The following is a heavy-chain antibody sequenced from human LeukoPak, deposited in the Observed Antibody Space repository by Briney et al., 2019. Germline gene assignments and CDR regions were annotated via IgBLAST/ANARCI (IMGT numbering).Heavy chain of an antibody. V-gene: IGHV3-23*01. D-gene: IGHD2-15*01. CDR1: GFTFSSYG. J-gene: IGHJ4*02. Sequence: GGSLRLSCAASGFTFSSYGMSWVRQAPGKGLEWVSAISGSGGSTYYADSVKGRFTISRDNSKNTLYLQMNSLRAEDTAIYYCARRAGSYSHSYDYWGQGTLVTVSS. CDR3: ARRAGSYSHSYDY. CDR2: ISGSGGST.